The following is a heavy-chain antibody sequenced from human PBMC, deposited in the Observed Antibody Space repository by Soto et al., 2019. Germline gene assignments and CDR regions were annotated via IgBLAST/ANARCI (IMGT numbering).Heavy chain of an antibody. CDR3: ARDRVTMVRGDYYGMDV. D-gene: IGHD3-10*01. V-gene: IGHV3-13*01. CDR2: ISTAGDT. Sequence: GGSLRLSCAASGFTFSSYDMHWVRQVTGKGLEWVSAISTAGDTYYPGSVKGRFTISRENAKNSLYLQMNSLRAEDTAVYYCARDRVTMVRGDYYGMDVWGQGTTVTVSS. J-gene: IGHJ6*02. CDR1: GFTFSSYD.